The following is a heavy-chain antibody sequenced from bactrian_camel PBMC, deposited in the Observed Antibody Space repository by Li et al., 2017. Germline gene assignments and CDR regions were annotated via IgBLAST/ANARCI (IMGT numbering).Heavy chain of an antibody. CDR3: AARTVLYCTDAAREFPY. J-gene: IGHJ4*01. V-gene: IGHV3S63*01. CDR1: GFTEDGFY. D-gene: IGHD1*01. CDR2: IYTGTDRT. Sequence: HVQLVESGGGSVQAGGSVRLSCVTSGFTEDGFYVAWFRQAPGQGREGVASIYTGTDRTYYADSVQGRFAIDMVSDNNTAYLHMSRLKTEDTAMYYCAARTVLYCTDAAREFPYWGQGTQVSVS.